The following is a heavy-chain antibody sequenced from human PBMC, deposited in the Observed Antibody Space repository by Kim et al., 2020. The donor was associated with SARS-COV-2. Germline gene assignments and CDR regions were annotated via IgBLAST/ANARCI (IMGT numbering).Heavy chain of an antibody. Sequence: TDYAAPVKGRFTISRDDSKNTLYLQMNSLKTEDTAVYYCTTASSSWYVVYWGQGTQVTVSS. V-gene: IGHV3-15*01. J-gene: IGHJ4*02. CDR2: T. D-gene: IGHD6-13*01. CDR3: TTASSSWYVVY.